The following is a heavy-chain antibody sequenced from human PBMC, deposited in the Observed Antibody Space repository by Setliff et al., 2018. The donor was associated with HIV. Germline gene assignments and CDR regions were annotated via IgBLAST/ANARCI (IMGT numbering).Heavy chain of an antibody. D-gene: IGHD4-17*01. J-gene: IGHJ5*02. CDR1: CGSVRTFY. Sequence: SETLSLTCTVSCGSVRTFYWSWIRQPPGKGLEWIGHIQTSGSTNYNPSLKGRVTISVDTSKNQLSLKVISVTAADTAVYYCARDRGLRGWFDPWGQGTLVTAPQ. CDR2: IQTSGST. V-gene: IGHV4-4*08. CDR3: ARDRGLRGWFDP.